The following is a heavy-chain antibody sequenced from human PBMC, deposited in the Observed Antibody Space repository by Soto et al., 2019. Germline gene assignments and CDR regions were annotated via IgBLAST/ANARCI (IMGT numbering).Heavy chain of an antibody. D-gene: IGHD3-16*01. V-gene: IGHV3-7*03. Sequence: PGGSLRLSCAASAFTFSSYWMSWVRQAPGKGLEWVANIKQDGSEKYYVDSVKGRFTISRDNAKNSLYPQMNSLRAEDTAVYYCARDLFEAARRGEYAFDIWGQGTMVTVSS. CDR2: IKQDGSEK. J-gene: IGHJ3*02. CDR3: ARDLFEAARRGEYAFDI. CDR1: AFTFSSYW.